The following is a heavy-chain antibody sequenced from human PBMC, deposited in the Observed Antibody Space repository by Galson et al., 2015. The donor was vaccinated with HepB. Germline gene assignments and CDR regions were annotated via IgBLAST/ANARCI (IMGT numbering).Heavy chain of an antibody. CDR2: IWYDGSNK. J-gene: IGHJ6*02. CDR3: ARVGGYSSSWYSSYYYYYYGMDV. V-gene: IGHV3-33*01. CDR1: GFTFSSYG. D-gene: IGHD6-13*01. Sequence: SLRLSCAASGFTFSSYGMHWVRQAPGKGLEWVAVIWYDGSNKYYADSVKGRFTISRDNSKNTLYLQMNSLRAEDTAVYYCARVGGYSSSWYSSYYYYYYGMDVWGQGTTVTVSS.